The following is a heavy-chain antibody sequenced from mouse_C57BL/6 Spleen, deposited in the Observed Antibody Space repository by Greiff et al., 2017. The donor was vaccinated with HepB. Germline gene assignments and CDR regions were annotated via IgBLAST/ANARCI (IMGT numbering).Heavy chain of an antibody. J-gene: IGHJ4*01. D-gene: IGHD1-1*01. CDR2: ISYSGST. CDR1: GYSITSGYD. V-gene: IGHV3-1*01. Sequence: EVQLQQSGPGMVKPSQSLSLTCTVTGYSITSGYDWHWIRHFPGNKLEWMGYISYSGSTNYNPSLKSRISITHDTSKNHFFLKLNSVTTEDTATYYCAREGELLRGYYAMDYWGQGTSVTVSS. CDR3: AREGELLRGYYAMDY.